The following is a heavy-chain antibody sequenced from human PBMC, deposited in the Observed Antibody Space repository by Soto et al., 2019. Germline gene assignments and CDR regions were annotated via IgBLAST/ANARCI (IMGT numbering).Heavy chain of an antibody. CDR1: GASMSSYY. V-gene: IGHV4-59*01. Sequence: QVQLQESGPRLVKPAETLSLTCNVSGASMSSYYWNCIRQTPGKGLEWIGWIYYSGTTKYNPSLKSRVTISIDTSKNQFSLRLSSVTAADTAVYYCAADSSGYNWFDPWGQGTLVTVSS. D-gene: IGHD6-25*01. CDR3: AADSSGYNWFDP. J-gene: IGHJ5*02. CDR2: IYYSGTT.